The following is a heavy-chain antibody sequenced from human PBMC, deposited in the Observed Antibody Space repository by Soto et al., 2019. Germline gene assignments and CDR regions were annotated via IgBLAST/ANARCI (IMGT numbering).Heavy chain of an antibody. CDR2: ISSSSSYT. V-gene: IGHV3-11*06. Sequence: QVQLVESGGGLVKPGGSLRLSCAASGFTFSDYYMNWIRQAPGKGLEWVSYISSSSSYTNYADSVKGRFTISRDNAKSSLYLQMNSLRAEDTAVYYVSRTYSSSSGGFDYWGQGTLVTVSS. D-gene: IGHD6-6*01. J-gene: IGHJ4*02. CDR3: SRTYSSSSGGFDY. CDR1: GFTFSDYY.